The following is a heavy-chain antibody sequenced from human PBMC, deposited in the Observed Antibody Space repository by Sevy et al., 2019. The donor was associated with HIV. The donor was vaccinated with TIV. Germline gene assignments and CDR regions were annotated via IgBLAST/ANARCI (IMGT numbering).Heavy chain of an antibody. CDR2: VYHTGAT. Sequence: SETLSLTCTVSGDSISSTNWWSWVRQSPGQGLEWIGEVYHTGATHYSPSFKSRVIISVDKSENQVSLTLTSLTVADTAIYYCARKLIVRTYDFWGPGRLVTVSS. V-gene: IGHV4-4*02. CDR1: GDSISSTNW. J-gene: IGHJ4*02. D-gene: IGHD2-21*01. CDR3: ARKLIVRTYDF.